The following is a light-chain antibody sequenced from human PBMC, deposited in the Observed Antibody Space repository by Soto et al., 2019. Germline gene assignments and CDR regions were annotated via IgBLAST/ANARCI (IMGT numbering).Light chain of an antibody. V-gene: IGKV2-28*01. Sequence: EIVMTQSPPSLTVTPGEPASISCRSSQRLLHSNGNNFLDWYLQKPGQSPQLLIYLGANRASGVPDRVSGSAAGTDFTLKISRVEAEDVGVYYCIQALQTPYTFGQGTKLEIK. CDR2: LGA. J-gene: IGKJ2*01. CDR3: IQALQTPYT. CDR1: QRLLHSNGNNF.